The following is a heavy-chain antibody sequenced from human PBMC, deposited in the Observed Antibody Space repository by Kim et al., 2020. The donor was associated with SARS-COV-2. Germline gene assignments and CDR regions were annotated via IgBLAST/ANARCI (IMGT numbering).Heavy chain of an antibody. D-gene: IGHD5-12*01. V-gene: IGHV3-74*01. CDR2: INSDGSST. J-gene: IGHJ4*02. CDR1: GFTFSSYW. CDR3: AREGGDGYKEGSRYYFDY. Sequence: GSLRLSCAASGFTFSSYWMHWVRQAPGKGLVWVSRINSDGSSTSYADSVKGRFTISRDNAKNTLYLQMNSLRAEDTAVYYCAREGGDGYKEGSRYYFDYWGQGTLVTVSS.